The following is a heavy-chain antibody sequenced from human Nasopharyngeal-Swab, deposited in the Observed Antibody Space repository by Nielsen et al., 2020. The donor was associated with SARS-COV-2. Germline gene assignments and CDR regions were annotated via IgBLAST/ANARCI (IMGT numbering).Heavy chain of an antibody. CDR2: ISGSGGST. J-gene: IGHJ6*02. D-gene: IGHD6-19*01. Sequence: GESLKISCAASGFTFSSYDMSWVRQAPGKGLEWVSAISGSGGSTYYADSVKGRFTISRDNSKNTLYLQMNSLRAEDTAVYYCAKDDRRSQWLVDYYYGMDVWGQGTTVTVSS. CDR1: GFTFSSYD. V-gene: IGHV3-23*01. CDR3: AKDDRRSQWLVDYYYGMDV.